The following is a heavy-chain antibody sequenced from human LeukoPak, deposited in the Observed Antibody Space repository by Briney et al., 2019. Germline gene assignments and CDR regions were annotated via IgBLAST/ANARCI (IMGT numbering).Heavy chain of an antibody. CDR1: GFTFSSYS. CDR3: ATESSLSN. J-gene: IGHJ4*02. CDR2: ISYDGGYQ. Sequence: PGGSLRLSCAASGFTFSSYSMNWVRQAPGKGLEWVGDISYDGGYQSYAVSVRGRFTISRDNSKNTLYLQMNSLRDEDAAVYYCATESSLSNWGRGTLVTVSS. V-gene: IGHV3-30*03.